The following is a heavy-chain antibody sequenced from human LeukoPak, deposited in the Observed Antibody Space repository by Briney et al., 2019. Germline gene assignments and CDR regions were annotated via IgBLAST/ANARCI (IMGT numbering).Heavy chain of an antibody. D-gene: IGHD3-22*01. CDR2: INPNSGGT. CDR1: GYTFTGYY. J-gene: IGHJ4*02. V-gene: IGHV1-2*06. Sequence: GASVKVSCKASGYTFTGYYMHWVRQAPGQGLEWMGRINPNSGGTNYARKFQGRVTMTRDTSISTAYMELSRLRSDDTAVYYCARGYDYYDSSGYIDYWGQGTLVTVSS. CDR3: ARGYDYYDSSGYIDY.